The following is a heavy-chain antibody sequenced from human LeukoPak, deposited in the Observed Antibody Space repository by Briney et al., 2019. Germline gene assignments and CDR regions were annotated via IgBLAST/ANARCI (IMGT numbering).Heavy chain of an antibody. V-gene: IGHV3-9*01. CDR2: ISWNSGSI. D-gene: IGHD3-22*01. CDR1: GFTFDDYA. CDR3: AKHSHDGSAPYYEVQLDY. J-gene: IGHJ4*02. Sequence: PGGSLRLSCAASGFTFDDYAMHWVRQAPGKGLEWVSGISWNSGSIGYADSVKGRFTISRDNSKNTVYLQMNSLRAEDTAIYYCAKHSHDGSAPYYEVQLDYWGQGTLVTVPS.